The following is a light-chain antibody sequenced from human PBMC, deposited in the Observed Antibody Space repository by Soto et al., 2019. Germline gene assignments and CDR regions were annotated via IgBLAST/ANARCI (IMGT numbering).Light chain of an antibody. J-gene: IGKJ1*01. CDR3: QQYNNWTPWT. V-gene: IGKV3-15*01. CDR1: QSVSSN. CDR2: GAS. Sequence: EIVMTQSPATLSVSPGERATLSCRASQSVSSNLAWYQQKPGQAPRLLIYGASTSATGIPARLSGSGSGTELTLTISSLQSEDFAVYCSQQYNNWTPWTFGQGTKVEIK.